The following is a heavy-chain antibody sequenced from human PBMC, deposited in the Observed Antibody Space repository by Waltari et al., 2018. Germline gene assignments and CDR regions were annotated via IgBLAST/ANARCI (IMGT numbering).Heavy chain of an antibody. CDR1: GFTFRDHY. CDR2: TKNKRNGYTT. J-gene: IGHJ4*02. CDR3: GRWTSGSPDV. Sequence: EVHLVESGGGLVQPGGSLRLSCAASGFTFRDHYMDWVRQAPGKGLEWVGRTKNKRNGYTTEYAASGRGRFTISRDESENSVYLQMNSLKTEDTAVYFCGRWTSGSPDVWGQGTLITVSS. V-gene: IGHV3-72*01. D-gene: IGHD1-26*01.